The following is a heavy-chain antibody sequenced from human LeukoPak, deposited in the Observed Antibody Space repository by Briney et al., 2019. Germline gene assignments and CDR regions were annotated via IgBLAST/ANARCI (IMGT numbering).Heavy chain of an antibody. CDR2: IYHSGST. Sequence: SETLSLTCAVSGGSISSSNWWSWVRQPPGQGLEWIGEIYHSGSTNYNPSLKSRVTISVDKSKNQFSLKLSSVTAADTAVYYCARAAAGTSKWFDPWGQGTLVTVSS. CDR3: ARAAAGTSKWFDP. J-gene: IGHJ5*02. D-gene: IGHD6-13*01. V-gene: IGHV4-4*02. CDR1: GGSISSSNW.